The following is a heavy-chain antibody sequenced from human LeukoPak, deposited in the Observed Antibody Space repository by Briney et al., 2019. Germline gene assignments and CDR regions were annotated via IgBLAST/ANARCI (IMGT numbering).Heavy chain of an antibody. Sequence: PGGSLRPSCAASGFTFSNYWMNWVRQAPGKGLEWVANIKEDGSEKYYVDSVKGRFTVSRDNTKNSLYLQMNSLRVEDTAVYYCARNLLTLPYWGQGTLVTVSP. J-gene: IGHJ4*02. V-gene: IGHV3-7*01. CDR3: ARNLLTLPY. CDR1: GFTFSNYW. CDR2: IKEDGSEK.